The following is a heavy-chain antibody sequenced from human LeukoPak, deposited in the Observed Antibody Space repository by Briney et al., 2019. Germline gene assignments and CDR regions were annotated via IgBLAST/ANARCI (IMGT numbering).Heavy chain of an antibody. CDR3: TTDRWGYCSGGSCYPRPHRGVIDY. Sequence: PGGSLRLSCAASGFTFSNAWMSWVRQAPGKGLEWVGRIKSKTDGGTTDYAAPVKGRFTISRDDSKNTLYLQMNSLKTEDTAVYYCTTDRWGYCSGGSCYPRPHRGVIDYWGQGTLVTVSS. CDR1: GFTFSNAW. V-gene: IGHV3-15*01. D-gene: IGHD2-15*01. CDR2: IKSKTDGGTT. J-gene: IGHJ4*02.